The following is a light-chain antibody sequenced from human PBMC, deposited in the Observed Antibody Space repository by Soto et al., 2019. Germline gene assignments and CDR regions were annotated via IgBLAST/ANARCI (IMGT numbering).Light chain of an antibody. CDR2: AAS. CDR3: QQSYSTPRT. Sequence: DIQMAQSPSSLSASVGDRVTITCRASQTISSYLNWYQQKPGKAPNLLIYAASSLQSGVPSRFSGSGSGTDFALTISSLQAEDFATYFCQQSYSTPRTFGQGTKLEIK. CDR1: QTISSY. V-gene: IGKV1-39*01. J-gene: IGKJ2*01.